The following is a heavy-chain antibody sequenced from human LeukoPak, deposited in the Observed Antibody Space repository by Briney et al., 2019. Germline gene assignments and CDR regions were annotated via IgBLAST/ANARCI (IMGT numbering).Heavy chain of an antibody. CDR3: AKPRGEEWLVGLYDAFDI. J-gene: IGHJ3*02. CDR1: GYSFTTYW. CDR2: ISGSDGST. V-gene: IGHV3-23*01. Sequence: GESLKISCKGSGYSFTTYWIGWVRQAPGKGLEWVSVISGSDGSTYYADSVKGRFTISRDNSKNTLYLQMNSLRAEDTAVFYCAKPRGEEWLVGLYDAFDIWGQGTMVTVSS. D-gene: IGHD6-19*01.